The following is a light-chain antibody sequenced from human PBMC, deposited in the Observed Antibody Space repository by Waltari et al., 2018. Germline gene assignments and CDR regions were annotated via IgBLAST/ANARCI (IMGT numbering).Light chain of an antibody. J-gene: IGKJ1*01. CDR1: QNILYNSNNKNY. V-gene: IGKV4-1*01. Sequence: DIVLTQSPDSLPVSLGERATINCKSSQNILYNSNNKNYLAWCQPKPGQPPKLLIYWASTRESGVPDRFSGSGSGTDFTLTISSLQAEDVTVYYCQQYFGTPWTFGQGTKVEIK. CDR3: QQYFGTPWT. CDR2: WAS.